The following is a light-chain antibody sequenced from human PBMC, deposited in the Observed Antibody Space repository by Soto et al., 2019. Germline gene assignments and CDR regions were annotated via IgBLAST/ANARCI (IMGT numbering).Light chain of an antibody. V-gene: IGLV1-40*01. J-gene: IGLJ1*01. CDR2: GNN. CDR1: RSNIGAGYD. CDR3: QSYDSSLSAYV. Sequence: QSVLTQPPSVSGAPGQRVSISCTGSRSNIGAGYDVHWYQQLPGTAPKLLIYGNNNRPSGVPDRFSGFKSGTSASLAITRLQAEDEADYYCQSYDSSLSAYVFGTGTKVTVL.